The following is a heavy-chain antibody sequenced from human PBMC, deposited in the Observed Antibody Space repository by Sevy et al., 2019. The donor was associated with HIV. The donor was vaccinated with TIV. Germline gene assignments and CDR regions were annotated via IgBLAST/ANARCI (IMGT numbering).Heavy chain of an antibody. CDR2: IWNDGSNK. V-gene: IGHV3-33*01. J-gene: IGHJ4*02. Sequence: GGSLRLSCAASGFTFSNYGMHWVRQAPGKGLEWVAVIWNDGSNKYYADSVKGRFTISRDKSKNTVYLQMNSLRVEDTAVYFCARGGDFNDRSAKGDFDYWGQGTLVTVSS. D-gene: IGHD3-22*01. CDR1: GFTFSNYG. CDR3: ARGGDFNDRSAKGDFDY.